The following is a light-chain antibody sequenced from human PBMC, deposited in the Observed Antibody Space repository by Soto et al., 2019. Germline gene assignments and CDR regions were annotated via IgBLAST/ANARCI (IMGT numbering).Light chain of an antibody. CDR1: QSISSY. Sequence: DIQMTQAPSSLSASGGDRVTITSPASQSISSYLNWYQQKPGKAPKLLIYAPSSLQSGFPSRFSGSRSATDFTLTISSLQPEEFATYYCQQSYSTPWTFGQGTKVEIK. CDR3: QQSYSTPWT. J-gene: IGKJ1*01. CDR2: APS. V-gene: IGKV1-39*01.